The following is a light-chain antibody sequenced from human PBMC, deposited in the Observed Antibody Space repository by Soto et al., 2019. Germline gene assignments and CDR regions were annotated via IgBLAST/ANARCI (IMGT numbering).Light chain of an antibody. Sequence: EIVMTQSPATLSVSPGERATLSCRASQSVSSNLAWYQQKPGQAPRLLMYGASTRASGIPDRFSGSGSGTEFTLTISSLQSEDFAVYYCQQYNNWPPFAFGQGTKLEI. V-gene: IGKV3-15*01. J-gene: IGKJ2*01. CDR2: GAS. CDR3: QQYNNWPPFA. CDR1: QSVSSN.